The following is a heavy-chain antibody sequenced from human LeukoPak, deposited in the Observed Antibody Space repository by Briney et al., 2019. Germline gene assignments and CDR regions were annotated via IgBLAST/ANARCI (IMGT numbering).Heavy chain of an antibody. CDR1: GFTVSSNY. D-gene: IGHD6-19*01. J-gene: IGHJ3*02. V-gene: IGHV3-66*01. CDR2: IYSGGST. CDR3: AKDLHSYSSGWYEDAFDI. Sequence: GGSLKLSCAASGFTVSSNYMSWVRQAPGKGLEWVSVIYSGGSTYYADSVKGRFTISRDNSKNTLYLQMNSLRAEDTAVYYCAKDLHSYSSGWYEDAFDIWGQGTMVTVSS.